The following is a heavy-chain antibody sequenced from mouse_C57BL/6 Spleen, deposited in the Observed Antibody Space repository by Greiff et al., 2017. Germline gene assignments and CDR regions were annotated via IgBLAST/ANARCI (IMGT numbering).Heavy chain of an antibody. CDR2: IDPEAGET. D-gene: IGHD1-1*01. CDR1: GFNIKDYY. V-gene: IGHV14-2*01. Sequence: VQLKESGAELVKPGASVKLSCTASGFNIKDYYMHWVKQRTEQGLEWIGRIDPEAGETKYAPKFQGKATITADTSSNTAYLQRSSLTSEDTAVYYCALYYDGSSWYFDVWGTGTTVTVSS. CDR3: ALYYDGSSWYFDV. J-gene: IGHJ1*03.